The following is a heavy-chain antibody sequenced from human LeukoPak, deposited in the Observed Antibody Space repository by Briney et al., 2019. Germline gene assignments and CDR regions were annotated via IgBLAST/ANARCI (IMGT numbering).Heavy chain of an antibody. CDR2: ISYDGSNK. V-gene: IGHV3-30*04. J-gene: IGHJ4*02. Sequence: PGGSLRLSCAASGFTFSSYAMHWVRQAPGKGLEWVAVISYDGSNKYYADSVKGRFTISRDNSKNTLYLQMNSLRAEDTAVYYCAKPTGYSSGPNYYFDYWGQGTLVTVSS. CDR3: AKPTGYSSGPNYYFDY. CDR1: GFTFSSYA. D-gene: IGHD6-19*01.